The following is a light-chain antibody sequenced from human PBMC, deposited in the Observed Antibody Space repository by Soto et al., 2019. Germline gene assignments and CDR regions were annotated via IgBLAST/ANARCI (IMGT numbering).Light chain of an antibody. CDR2: AAS. CDR3: QKYYSARWT. J-gene: IGKJ1*01. V-gene: IGKV1-27*01. Sequence: DIQMTQSPSSLSASVGDRVTITCRASQGISNYLAWYQQKPGQVPKLLIYAASTLQSVVPSRVSGSGSGTDFTLTISSLQPADVATYYCQKYYSARWTFGQGTRVDSK. CDR1: QGISNY.